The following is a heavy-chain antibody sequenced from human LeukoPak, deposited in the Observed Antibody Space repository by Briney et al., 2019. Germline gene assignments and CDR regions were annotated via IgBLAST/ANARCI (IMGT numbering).Heavy chain of an antibody. J-gene: IGHJ5*02. CDR3: ARAYYYGSNWFDP. V-gene: IGHV4-31*03. D-gene: IGHD3-10*01. Sequence: SQTLSLTCTVSGGSISSGGYYWSWIRQRPGKGLEWIGYIYYSGSTYYNPSLKSRVTISVDTSKNQFSLKLSSVTAADTAVYYCARAYYYGSNWFDPWGQGTLVTVSS. CDR2: IYYSGST. CDR1: GGSISSGGYY.